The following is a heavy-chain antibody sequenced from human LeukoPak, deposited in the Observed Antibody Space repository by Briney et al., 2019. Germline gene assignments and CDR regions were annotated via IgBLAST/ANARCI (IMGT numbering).Heavy chain of an antibody. CDR2: INPNSGGT. CDR3: ARVPAAIGPYCYYMDV. V-gene: IGHV1-2*02. D-gene: IGHD2-2*02. CDR1: GYTFTGYY. Sequence: ASVKVSCKASGYTFTGYYMHWVRQAPGQGLEWMGWINPNSGGTNYAQKFQGRVTMTRDTSISTAYMELSRLRSDDTAVYYCARVPAAIGPYCYYMDVWGKGTTVTVSS. J-gene: IGHJ6*03.